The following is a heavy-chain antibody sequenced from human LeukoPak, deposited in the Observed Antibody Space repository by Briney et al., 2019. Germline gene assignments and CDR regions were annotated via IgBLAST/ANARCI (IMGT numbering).Heavy chain of an antibody. V-gene: IGHV1-46*01. CDR3: AKDLSYIGFGY. J-gene: IGHJ4*02. CDR2: INPSGGST. Sequence: ASVKVSCKASGYTFTSYYMYWVRQAPGQGLEWMGIINPSGGSTSYAQKFQGRVTMTRDMSTSTVYMELSSLRSEDTAVYYCAKDLSYIGFGYWGQGTLVTVSS. D-gene: IGHD2-15*01. CDR1: GYTFTSYY.